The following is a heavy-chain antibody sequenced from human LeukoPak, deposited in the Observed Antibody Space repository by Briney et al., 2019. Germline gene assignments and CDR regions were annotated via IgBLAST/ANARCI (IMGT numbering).Heavy chain of an antibody. Sequence: GASVKVSCKASGYTFTSYDINWVRQATGQGLEWMGWMNPNSGNTGYAQKFQGRVTMTRNTSISTAYMELSSLRSEDTAVYYCARKRYVKMVRGVTDQLNWFDPWGQGTLVTVSS. J-gene: IGHJ5*02. CDR2: MNPNSGNT. D-gene: IGHD3-10*01. CDR1: GYTFTSYD. CDR3: ARKRYVKMVRGVTDQLNWFDP. V-gene: IGHV1-8*01.